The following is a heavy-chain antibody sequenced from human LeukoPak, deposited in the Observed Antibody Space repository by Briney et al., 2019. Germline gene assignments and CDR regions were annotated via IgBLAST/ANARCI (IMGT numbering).Heavy chain of an antibody. D-gene: IGHD1-26*01. CDR3: ARSIVGATLPYYYYMDV. CDR1: GGSFSGYY. Sequence: SETLSLTCAVYGGSFSGYYWSWIRQPPGKGREWIGYIYYSGSTNYNPSLKSRVTISVDTSKNQFSLKLSSVTAADTAVYYCARSIVGATLPYYYYMDVWGKGTTVTVSS. CDR2: IYYSGST. J-gene: IGHJ6*03. V-gene: IGHV4-59*01.